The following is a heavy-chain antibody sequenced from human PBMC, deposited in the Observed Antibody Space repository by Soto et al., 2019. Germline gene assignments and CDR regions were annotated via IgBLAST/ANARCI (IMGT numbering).Heavy chain of an antibody. Sequence: GGSLRLSCAAAGFTFSDYWMSWVRQAPGKGLEWVSYISSSSSTIYYADSVKGRFTISRDNAKNSLYLQMNSLRAEDTAVYYCARGHSGSYVYWGQGTLVTVSS. V-gene: IGHV3-48*01. CDR3: ARGHSGSYVY. CDR1: GFTFSDYW. CDR2: ISSSSSTI. D-gene: IGHD1-26*01. J-gene: IGHJ4*02.